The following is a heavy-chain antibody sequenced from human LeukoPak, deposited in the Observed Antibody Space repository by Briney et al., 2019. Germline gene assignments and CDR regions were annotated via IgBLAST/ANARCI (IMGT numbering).Heavy chain of an antibody. J-gene: IGHJ4*02. Sequence: SETLSLTCTVSGGSISSSSYYWGWIRQPPGKGLEWIGSIYYSGSTYYNPSLKSRVTMSVDTSKNQFSLKLSSVTAADTAVYYCAGAGYSSSWSDYWGQGTLVTVSS. CDR3: AGAGYSSSWSDY. V-gene: IGHV4-39*07. CDR2: IYYSGST. D-gene: IGHD6-13*01. CDR1: GGSISSSSYY.